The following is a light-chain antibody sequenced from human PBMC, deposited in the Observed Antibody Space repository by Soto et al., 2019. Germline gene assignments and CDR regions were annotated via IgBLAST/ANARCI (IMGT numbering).Light chain of an antibody. V-gene: IGKV3-20*01. CDR1: KTVAGSS. CDR2: GIS. CDR3: HQYAGSPIT. Sequence: IGLPQSPGTLSLSQGERATLSCRASKTVAGSSLAWYQQRPGQAPRLLISGISRRAPGIPDRFSGDGSGTDFTLTISRLEPEDYAVYYCHQYAGSPITFGQGTRLEI. J-gene: IGKJ5*01.